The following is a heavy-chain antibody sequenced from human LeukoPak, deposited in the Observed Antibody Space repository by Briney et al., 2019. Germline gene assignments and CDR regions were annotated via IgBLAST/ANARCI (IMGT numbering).Heavy chain of an antibody. CDR3: ARSFSYYGMDV. CDR2: IYPRDGST. CDR1: GYTFTSNY. Sequence: ASVKVSCKASGYTFTSNYIHWVRQAPGQGLEWMGMIYPRDGSTSYAQKFQGRVTMTRDTSTSTVYMELSSLRSEDTAVYYCARSFSYYGMDVWGQGTTVTVSS. J-gene: IGHJ6*02. V-gene: IGHV1-46*01.